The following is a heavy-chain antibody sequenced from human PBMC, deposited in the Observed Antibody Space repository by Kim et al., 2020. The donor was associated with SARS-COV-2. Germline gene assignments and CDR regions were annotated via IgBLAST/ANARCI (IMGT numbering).Heavy chain of an antibody. CDR1: GGSFSGYY. D-gene: IGHD3-9*01. CDR3: ARLGGRYFDWKKNWFDP. CDR2: INHSGST. J-gene: IGHJ5*02. Sequence: SETLSLTCAVYGGSFSGYYWSWIRQPPGKGLEWIGEINHSGSTNYNPSLKSRVTISVDTSKNQFSLKLSSVTAADTAVYYCARLGGRYFDWKKNWFDPWGQGTLVTVSS. V-gene: IGHV4-34*01.